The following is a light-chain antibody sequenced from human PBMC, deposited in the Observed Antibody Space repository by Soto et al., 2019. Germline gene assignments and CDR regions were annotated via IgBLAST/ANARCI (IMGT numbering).Light chain of an antibody. CDR1: QDITYY. J-gene: IGKJ2*01. Sequence: DIQMTQSPSSLSASVRDRVTITCQASQDITYYLNWFQQRPGEAPKLLITDASTLKTRVPSRFSASGSGADFTFTISSLQPEDLATYYCQQYHDLPFTFGQGTKLEIK. V-gene: IGKV1-33*01. CDR3: QQYHDLPFT. CDR2: DAS.